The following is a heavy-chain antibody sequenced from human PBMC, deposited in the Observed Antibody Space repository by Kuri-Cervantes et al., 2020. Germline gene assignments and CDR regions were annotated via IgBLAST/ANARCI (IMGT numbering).Heavy chain of an antibody. D-gene: IGHD1-1*01. CDR3: ARGGENWKKYDN. CDR1: GGSFSGYY. CDR2: INYRGST. V-gene: IGHV4-34*01. J-gene: IGHJ3*02. Sequence: GSLKISCAVYGGSFSGYYWSWIRQPPGKGLEWIGEINYRGSTNYNPSLKSRVTISVDTSKNQFSLKLSSVTAADTAVYYCARGGENWKKYDNWGQGTMVTVSS.